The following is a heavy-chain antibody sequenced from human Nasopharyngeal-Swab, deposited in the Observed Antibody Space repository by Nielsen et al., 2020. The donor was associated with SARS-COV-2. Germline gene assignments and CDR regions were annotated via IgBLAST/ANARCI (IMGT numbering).Heavy chain of an antibody. CDR1: GFTFSSYD. V-gene: IGHV3-13*04. CDR2: IGTAGDT. D-gene: IGHD2-2*01. Sequence: AGSLRLSCPASGFTFSSYDMHWVRQATGKGLEWVSAIGTAGDTYYPGSVKGRFTISRENAKNSLYLQLNSLSAGDTAVYYCARARPDIVVVPAALLFDPWGQGTLGTVSS. J-gene: IGHJ5*02. CDR3: ARARPDIVVVPAALLFDP.